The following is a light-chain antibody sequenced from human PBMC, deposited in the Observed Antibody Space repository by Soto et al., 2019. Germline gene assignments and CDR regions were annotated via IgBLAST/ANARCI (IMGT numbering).Light chain of an antibody. V-gene: IGKV1-39*01. CDR1: QSISSY. CDR2: AAS. J-gene: IGKJ1*01. CDR3: QQSYSTQT. Sequence: DIQMTQSPSSLSPSVGDRVTITCRASQSISSYLNWYQQKPGKXPXXLIYAASSLQSGVPSRFSAIGSGTDFPLTLSSLQPEDFATDDCQQSYSTQTFGQGTKVEIK.